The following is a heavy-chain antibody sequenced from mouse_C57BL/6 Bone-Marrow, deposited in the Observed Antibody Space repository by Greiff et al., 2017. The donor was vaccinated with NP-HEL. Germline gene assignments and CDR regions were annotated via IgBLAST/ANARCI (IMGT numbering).Heavy chain of an antibody. D-gene: IGHD2-3*01. CDR2: IYPSDSET. Sequence: QVQLQQPGAELVRPGSSVKLSCKASGYTFTSYWMDWVKQRPGQGLEWIGNIYPSDSETHYNQKFKDKATLTVDKSSRTAYMQLSSLTSEDSAVYYCARRGDGYSYYFDYWGQGTTLTVSS. CDR1: GYTFTSYW. CDR3: ARRGDGYSYYFDY. V-gene: IGHV1-61*01. J-gene: IGHJ2*01.